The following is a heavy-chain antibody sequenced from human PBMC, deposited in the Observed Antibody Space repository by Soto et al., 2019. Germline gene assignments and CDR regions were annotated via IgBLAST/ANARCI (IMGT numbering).Heavy chain of an antibody. Sequence: GESLKISCNGSGYSFSSYWIAWVRQMPGKGLEWMGIISPGDSDTKYSQSFQGQVTISADKSITTAYLQWNSLKASDTAMYYCARPATYYDILTGYYFDYWGQGTQVTVYS. D-gene: IGHD3-9*01. J-gene: IGHJ4*02. CDR2: ISPGDSDT. V-gene: IGHV5-51*01. CDR3: ARPATYYDILTGYYFDY. CDR1: GYSFSSYW.